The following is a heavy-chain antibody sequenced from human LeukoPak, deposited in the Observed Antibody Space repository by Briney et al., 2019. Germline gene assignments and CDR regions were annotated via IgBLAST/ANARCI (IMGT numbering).Heavy chain of an antibody. CDR1: GFTFSSSS. D-gene: IGHD6-13*01. CDR2: ISISSTTI. J-gene: IGHJ4*02. CDR3: ARGLRYSSSWYNFDY. Sequence: PGGSLRLSCVASGFTFSSSSMNWVRQAPGKGLEWVSYISISSTTIYYADSVKGRSTISRDNAKNSLYLQMNSLRDEDTAVYYCARGLRYSSSWYNFDYWGQGTLVTVSS. V-gene: IGHV3-48*02.